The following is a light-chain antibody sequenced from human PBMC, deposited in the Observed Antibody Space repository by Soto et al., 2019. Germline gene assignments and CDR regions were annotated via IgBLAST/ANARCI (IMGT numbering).Light chain of an antibody. CDR2: GAS. CDR1: QSVTSNY. Sequence: EIVLTQSPGTLSSSPGERVTLSCRASQSVTSNYLAWYQQKPGQSPRLLIFGASIRDTGLPDRFSGGGSGTDFNLTISRLEPEDSAGYYCQQYGSSPGTFGQGTKVEIK. CDR3: QQYGSSPGT. V-gene: IGKV3-20*01. J-gene: IGKJ1*01.